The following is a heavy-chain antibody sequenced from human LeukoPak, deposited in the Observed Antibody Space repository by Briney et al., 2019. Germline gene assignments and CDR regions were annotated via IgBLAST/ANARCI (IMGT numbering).Heavy chain of an antibody. D-gene: IGHD2-2*03. Sequence: PGGSLRLSCAASGFTFSSYWMHWVRQAPGKGLEWISGISPSADITYYADSVKGRFTISRDNSKNTLYLQVNGLRPEDTAVYYCARDPLDISRWTNAFDIWGQGTMVSVSS. J-gene: IGHJ3*02. CDR2: ISPSADIT. CDR1: GFTFSSYW. CDR3: ARDPLDISRWTNAFDI. V-gene: IGHV3-23*01.